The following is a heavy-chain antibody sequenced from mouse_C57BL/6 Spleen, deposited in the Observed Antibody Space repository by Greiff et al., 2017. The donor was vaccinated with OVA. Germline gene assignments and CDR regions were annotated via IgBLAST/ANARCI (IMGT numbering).Heavy chain of an antibody. J-gene: IGHJ2*01. Sequence: QVQLQQPGAELVKPGASVKMSCKASGYTFTSYWITWVKQRPGQGLEWIGDIYPGSGSTNYNEKFKSKATLTVDTSSSTAYMQLSSLTSEDSAVYYCARDIGSSSYFDYWGQGTTLTVSS. CDR3: ARDIGSSSYFDY. CDR1: GYTFTSYW. V-gene: IGHV1-55*01. D-gene: IGHD1-1*01. CDR2: IYPGSGST.